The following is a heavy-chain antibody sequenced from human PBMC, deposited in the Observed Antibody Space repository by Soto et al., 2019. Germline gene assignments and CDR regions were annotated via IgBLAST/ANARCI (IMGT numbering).Heavy chain of an antibody. V-gene: IGHV3-21*01. Sequence: EVHLVESGGGLVKPGGSLRLSCAVSGFTFSSCTMNWVRQAPGKGLEWVSSISPSTSHIYYADSVKGRFTISSDNAKNALFLQMNSLRAEATAVYYCSGCSGGACHQNYGMDVWGQGTTVTVSS. CDR1: GFTFSSCT. J-gene: IGHJ6*02. CDR3: SGCSGGACHQNYGMDV. D-gene: IGHD2-15*01. CDR2: ISPSTSHI.